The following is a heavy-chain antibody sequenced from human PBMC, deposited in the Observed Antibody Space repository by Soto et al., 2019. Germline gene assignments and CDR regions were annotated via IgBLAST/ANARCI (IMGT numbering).Heavy chain of an antibody. J-gene: IGHJ5*02. CDR2: IYYSGGT. V-gene: IGHV4-61*08. CDR1: GAALSSGGYF. CDR3: TREQADDNYFDP. Sequence: PSETLSLTCTVSGAALSSGGYFYTWVRQPPGQGLEWLGSIYYSGGTNYNPSLKSRVTISLDKSKSLFSLRLISVTAADTAVYYGTREQADDNYFDPWGQGTLVTVSS.